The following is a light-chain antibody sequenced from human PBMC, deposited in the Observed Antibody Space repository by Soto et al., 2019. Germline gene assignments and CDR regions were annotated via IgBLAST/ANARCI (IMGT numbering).Light chain of an antibody. CDR2: GAS. CDR1: QSVSNNY. CDR3: QQYGSSLT. V-gene: IGKV3-20*01. J-gene: IGKJ4*01. Sequence: IVMTQSPATLSVSPGERATLSCRASQSVSNNYLAWYQQKPGQAPRLLIYGASNRATGIPDRFSGSGSGTDFTLTISRLEPEDFAVYYCQQYGSSLTLGGGTKVDI.